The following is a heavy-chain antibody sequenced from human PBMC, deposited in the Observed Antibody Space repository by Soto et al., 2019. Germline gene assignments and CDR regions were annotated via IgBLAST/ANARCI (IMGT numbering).Heavy chain of an antibody. CDR3: AHNVGELPPGY. CDR2: INWDDAK. D-gene: IGHD3-16*01. Sequence: QITLKESGPTLVNPTQTLTLTCTFSGFSLSTRGVGVGWIRQPPGKALGWLALINWDDAKRYSPSLKSRLTRSKDTAKIPVVLIMTNMDPVDTATYYCAHNVGELPPGYWGQGTLVTVSS. J-gene: IGHJ4*02. CDR1: GFSLSTRGVG. V-gene: IGHV2-5*02.